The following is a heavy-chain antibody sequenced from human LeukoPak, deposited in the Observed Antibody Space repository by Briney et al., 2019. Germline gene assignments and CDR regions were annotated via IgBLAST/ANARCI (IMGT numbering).Heavy chain of an antibody. CDR3: ARDLWFGEQIGY. CDR2: ISYDGSNK. CDR1: GFTFSSYA. J-gene: IGHJ4*02. D-gene: IGHD3-10*01. Sequence: GGSLRLSCAASGFTFSSYAMHWVRQAPGKGLEWVAVISYDGSNKYYADSVKGRFTISRDNSKNTLYLQMNSLRAEDTAVYYCARDLWFGEQIGYWGQGTLVNVSS. V-gene: IGHV3-30*17.